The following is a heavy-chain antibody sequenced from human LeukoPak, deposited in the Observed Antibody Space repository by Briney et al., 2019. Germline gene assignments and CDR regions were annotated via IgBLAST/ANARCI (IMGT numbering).Heavy chain of an antibody. CDR3: AKKSGGYSRGPLGY. V-gene: IGHV3-30*18. D-gene: IGHD6-13*01. CDR1: GFTFSSYG. J-gene: IGHJ4*02. CDR2: ISYDGSNK. Sequence: GSLRLSCAASGFTFSSYGMHWVRQAPGKGLEWVAVISYDGSNKYYADSVKGRFTISRDNSKNTLYLQMNSLRAGDTAVYYCAKKSGGYSRGPLGYWGQGTLVTVSS.